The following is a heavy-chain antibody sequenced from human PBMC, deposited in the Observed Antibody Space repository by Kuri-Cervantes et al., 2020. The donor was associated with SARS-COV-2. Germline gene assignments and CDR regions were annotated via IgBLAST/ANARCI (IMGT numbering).Heavy chain of an antibody. CDR1: RLTFSSYA. D-gene: IGHD6-19*01. CDR3: AKDVRNGVQWLVGGFDY. J-gene: IGHJ4*01. V-gene: IGHV3-23*01. CDR2: ISGSGGST. Sequence: GESLRPSSVLSRLTFSSYAMSWVRPAPGKGLEWVSAISGSGGSTYYADSVKGRFTISRDNSKNPPYLQMNSLRAEDTAVYYCAKDVRNGVQWLVGGFDYWGQGTLVTVSS.